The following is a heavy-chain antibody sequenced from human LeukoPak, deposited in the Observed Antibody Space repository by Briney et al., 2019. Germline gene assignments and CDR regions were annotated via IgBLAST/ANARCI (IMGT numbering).Heavy chain of an antibody. V-gene: IGHV1-69*13. Sequence: GASVKVSCKASGGTFSSYAISWVRQAPGQGLEWMGGIIPIFGTANYAQKFQGRVTITADESTSTAYMELSSLRSEDTAVYYCARDGHSSSYFQHWGQGTLVTVSS. CDR1: GGTFSSYA. J-gene: IGHJ1*01. D-gene: IGHD6-13*01. CDR3: ARDGHSSSYFQH. CDR2: IIPIFGTA.